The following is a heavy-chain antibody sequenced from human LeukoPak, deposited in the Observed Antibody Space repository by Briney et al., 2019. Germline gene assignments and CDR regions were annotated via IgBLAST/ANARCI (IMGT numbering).Heavy chain of an antibody. V-gene: IGHV1-18*01. CDR3: ASTRSLAVTAPDDY. J-gene: IGHJ4*02. Sequence: ASVKVSCKASVYTFTSYGISWVRQAAGQGLDWMGWISAYNGNKNYAQKLQGRVTMTTDTSTCPAYMELRSLRSDDTAVYYCASTRSLAVTAPDDYWGQGTLVTVSS. CDR2: ISAYNGNK. D-gene: IGHD2-21*02. CDR1: VYTFTSYG.